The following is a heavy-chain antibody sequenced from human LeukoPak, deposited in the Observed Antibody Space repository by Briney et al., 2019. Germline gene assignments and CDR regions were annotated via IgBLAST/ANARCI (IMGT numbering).Heavy chain of an antibody. Sequence: PGGSLRLSCAASGFTFSSYGMHWVRQAPGKGLEGVAFIRYDGSNKYYADSVKGRFTISRDKSKNTLYLQMNSPRAEDTAVYDCARYHGSGSCLDYWGQGTLVTVSS. V-gene: IGHV3-30*02. CDR1: GFTFSSYG. CDR3: ARYHGSGSCLDY. D-gene: IGHD3-10*01. CDR2: IRYDGSNK. J-gene: IGHJ4*02.